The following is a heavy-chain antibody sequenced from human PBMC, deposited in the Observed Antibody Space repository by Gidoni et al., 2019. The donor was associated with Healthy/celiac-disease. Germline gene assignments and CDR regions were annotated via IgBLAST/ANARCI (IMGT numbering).Heavy chain of an antibody. J-gene: IGHJ3*02. CDR1: GFTVSSYA. V-gene: IGHV3-30*04. CDR2: ISDDGSNK. Sequence: QVQLVESGGGVVQPGRSLRLSCADSGFTVSSYAMHWVRQAPGKGMEWVAVISDDGSNKYYADSVKGRFTISRDNSKNTMYLQMNSLRAEDTAVYYCARAFEAFDIWGQGTMVTVSS. CDR3: ARAFEAFDI.